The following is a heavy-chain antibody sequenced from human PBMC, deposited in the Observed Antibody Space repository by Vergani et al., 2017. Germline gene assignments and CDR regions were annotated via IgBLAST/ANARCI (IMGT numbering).Heavy chain of an antibody. J-gene: IGHJ4*02. D-gene: IGHD1-7*01. CDR2: MNPNSGNT. CDR3: ARAPSNWNYLMAAIDY. V-gene: IGHV1-8*01. Sequence: QVQLVQSGAEVKKPGASVKVSCKASGYTFTSYDINWVRQATGQGLEWMGWMNPNSGNTGYAQKFQGRVTMTRNTSISTAYMELSSLRSEDTAVYYCARAPSNWNYLMAAIDYWGQGTLVTVSS. CDR1: GYTFTSYD.